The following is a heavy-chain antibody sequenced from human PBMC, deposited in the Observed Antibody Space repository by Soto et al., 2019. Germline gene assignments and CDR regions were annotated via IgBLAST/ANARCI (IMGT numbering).Heavy chain of an antibody. CDR1: GGTFSSYA. Sequence: SVKVSCKASGGTFSSYAISWVRQAPGQGLEWMGGIIPIFGTANYAQKFQGRVTITADESTSTAYMELSSLRSEDTAVYYCAREPPRKQWLVMGGSMDVWGKGTKVTVYS. CDR2: IIPIFGTA. V-gene: IGHV1-69*13. D-gene: IGHD6-19*01. J-gene: IGHJ6*04. CDR3: AREPPRKQWLVMGGSMDV.